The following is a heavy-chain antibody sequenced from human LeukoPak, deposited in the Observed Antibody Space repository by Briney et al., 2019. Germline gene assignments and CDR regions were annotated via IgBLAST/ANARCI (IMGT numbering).Heavy chain of an antibody. CDR3: AREQTYSSSPGNWFDP. Sequence: SETLSLTCTVPGGSISSYYWSWIRQPPGKGLEWIGYIYYSGSTNYNPSLKSRVTISVDTSKNQFSLKLSSVTAADTAVYYCAREQTYSSSPGNWFDPWGQGTLVTVSS. J-gene: IGHJ5*02. V-gene: IGHV4-59*01. D-gene: IGHD6-13*01. CDR1: GGSISSYY. CDR2: IYYSGST.